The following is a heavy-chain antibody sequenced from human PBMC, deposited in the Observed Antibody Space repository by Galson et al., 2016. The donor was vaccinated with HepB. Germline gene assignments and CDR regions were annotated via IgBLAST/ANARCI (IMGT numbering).Heavy chain of an antibody. J-gene: IGHJ3*02. CDR2: INPSGGST. CDR1: GYTIISYY. Sequence: SVKVSCKASGYTIISYYMHWVRQAPGQGLEWMGIINPSGGSTSYAQKFQGRVTMTSDTSTSTVYMQLSSLRSEDTAVYYCAREYYYDISTNQKDAFDIWGQGTMVTVSS. V-gene: IGHV1-46*01. D-gene: IGHD3-22*01. CDR3: AREYYYDISTNQKDAFDI.